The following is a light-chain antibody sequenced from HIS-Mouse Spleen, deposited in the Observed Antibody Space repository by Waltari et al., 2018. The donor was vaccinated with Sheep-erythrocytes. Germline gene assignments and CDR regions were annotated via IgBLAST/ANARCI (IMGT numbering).Light chain of an antibody. J-gene: IGLJ3*02. CDR2: EVS. CDR3: SSYAGSNNWV. Sequence: QSALTQPPSASGSPGQSVTISCTGTSSDVGGYNYVSWYQQHPGKAPKLMFYEVSKRTAGVPDRFSGSKSGNTASLTVSGLQAEDEADYYCSSYAGSNNWVFGGGTKLTVL. V-gene: IGLV2-8*01. CDR1: SSDVGGYNY.